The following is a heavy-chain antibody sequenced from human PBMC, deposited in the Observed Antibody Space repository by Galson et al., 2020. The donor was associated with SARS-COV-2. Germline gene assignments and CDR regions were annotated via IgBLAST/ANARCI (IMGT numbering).Heavy chain of an antibody. Sequence: SETLSLTCIVSGGSISSAEYYWTWIRQHPGKGLEWIGHIYFSGTTYYNPSLKSRLTISEDTSKNQFSLNLWSVTAADTAVYYCARSLRGDFVDYFDSWGQGTLVTVSS. CDR3: ARSLRGDFVDYFDS. V-gene: IGHV4-31*03. J-gene: IGHJ4*02. CDR1: GGSISSAEYY. CDR2: IYFSGTT. D-gene: IGHD4-17*01.